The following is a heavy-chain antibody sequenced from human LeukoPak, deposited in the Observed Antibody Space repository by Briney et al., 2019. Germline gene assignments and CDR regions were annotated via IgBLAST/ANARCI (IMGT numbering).Heavy chain of an antibody. CDR1: GYTFTSYG. CDR2: ISAYNGNT. J-gene: IGHJ6*03. CDR3: ARSPVQLWLRNDYYYMDV. Sequence: ASVKVSCKASGYTFTSYGINWVRQAPGQGLEWMGWISAYNGNTNYAQKLQGRVTMTTDTSTSTAYMELRSLRSDDTAVYYCARSPVQLWLRNDYYYMDVWGKGTTVTVSS. V-gene: IGHV1-18*01. D-gene: IGHD5-18*01.